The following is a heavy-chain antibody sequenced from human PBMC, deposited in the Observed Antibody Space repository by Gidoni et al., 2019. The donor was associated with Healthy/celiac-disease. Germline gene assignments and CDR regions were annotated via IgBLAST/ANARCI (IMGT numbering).Heavy chain of an antibody. J-gene: IGHJ6*02. CDR2: IFSNDEK. CDR1: GFSLSNATMG. Sequence: QVTLKESGPVLVKPTETLTLTCTVSGFSLSNATMGVSWIRQPPGKALEWLAHIFSNDEKSYSTSLKSRLTISKDTSKSQVVLTMTNMDPVDTATYYCARLTVVTAPVYYYGMDVWGQGTTVTVSS. V-gene: IGHV2-26*01. D-gene: IGHD2-21*02. CDR3: ARLTVVTAPVYYYGMDV.